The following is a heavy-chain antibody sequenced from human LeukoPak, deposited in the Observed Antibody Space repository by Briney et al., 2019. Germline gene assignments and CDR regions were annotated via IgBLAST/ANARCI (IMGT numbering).Heavy chain of an antibody. Sequence: PGGSLRLSCAASGFTFSSYAMHWVRQAPGKGLEWVAVISYDGSNKYYADSVKGRFTISRDNSKNMLYLQMNSLRAEDTAVYYCARDRPFGGVLDFDYWGQGTLVTVSS. CDR1: GFTFSSYA. CDR2: ISYDGSNK. CDR3: ARDRPFGGVLDFDY. J-gene: IGHJ4*02. D-gene: IGHD3-16*01. V-gene: IGHV3-30*14.